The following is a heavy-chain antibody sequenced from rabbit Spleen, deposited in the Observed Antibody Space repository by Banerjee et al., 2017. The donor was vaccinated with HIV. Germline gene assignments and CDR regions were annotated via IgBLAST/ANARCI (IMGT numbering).Heavy chain of an antibody. CDR3: ARDLDDVIGWNFGW. CDR2: INGVTGKA. V-gene: IGHV1S45*01. Sequence: QEQLKETGGGLVQPGGSLTLSCKASGFDFTSDYMTWVRQALGKGLEWIACINGVTGKALYATWAKGRFTFSKTSSTTVTLQMTSLTAADTAIYFCARDLDDVIGWNFGWWGQGTLVTVS. D-gene: IGHD4-1*01. CDR1: GFDFTSDYM. J-gene: IGHJ4*01.